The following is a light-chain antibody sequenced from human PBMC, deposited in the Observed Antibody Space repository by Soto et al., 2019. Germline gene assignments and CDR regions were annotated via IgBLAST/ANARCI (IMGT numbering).Light chain of an antibody. V-gene: IGKV1-12*01. CDR1: QSIYKL. CDR2: AAS. Sequence: DIQMTQSPSSLSASIGDRVTISCRSSQSIYKLLVCYQQKPGKAPKLLIYAASSLQSGVPSRFSGSGYGTDFTLTISSLQPEDSATSYCQQADSFPLTFGGGTQVEI. J-gene: IGKJ4*01. CDR3: QQADSFPLT.